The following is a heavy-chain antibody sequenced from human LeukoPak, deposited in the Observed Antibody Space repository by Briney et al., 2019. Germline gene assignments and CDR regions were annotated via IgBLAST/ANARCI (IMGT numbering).Heavy chain of an antibody. D-gene: IGHD3-22*01. CDR1: GFTFSSYW. CDR2: IKQEGSEK. V-gene: IGHV3-7*01. J-gene: IGHJ4*02. CDR3: ARWAGNYYGSSGYPRPFEY. Sequence: GGSLRLSCAASGFTFSSYWMRWVRQAPGKGVEWVANIKQEGSEKYYVDSVKGLFTISRANAKNSLYLQMNSLRAEDTAVYYCARWAGNYYGSSGYPRPFEYWGQGTLVTVSS.